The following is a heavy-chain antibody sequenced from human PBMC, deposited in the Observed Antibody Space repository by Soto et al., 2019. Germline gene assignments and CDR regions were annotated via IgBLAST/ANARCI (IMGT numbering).Heavy chain of an antibody. CDR3: AREIYNWNHGAPGENWFDP. D-gene: IGHD1-20*01. J-gene: IGHJ5*02. V-gene: IGHV6-1*01. Sequence: PSQTLSLTCAISGDSVSSNSAAWNWIRQSPSRGLEWLGRTYYRSKWYNDYAVSVKSRITINPDTSKNQFSLQLNSVTPEDTAVYYCAREIYNWNHGAPGENWFDPWGQGTLATVSS. CDR1: GDSVSSNSAA. CDR2: TYYRSKWYN.